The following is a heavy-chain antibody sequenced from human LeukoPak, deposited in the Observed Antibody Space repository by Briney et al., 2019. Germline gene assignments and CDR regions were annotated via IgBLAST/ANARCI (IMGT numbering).Heavy chain of an antibody. D-gene: IGHD3-10*01. J-gene: IGHJ3*01. CDR3: AADRDYYGSGGDAFDL. V-gene: IGHV1-58*02. CDR2: IVVGSGNT. Sequence: ASVKVSCKASGFTFTSSAMQWVRQARGQRLEWIGWIVVGSGNTNYPQKFQERVTITRVMSTTTAYMELSSLRSEDTAMYYCAADRDYYGSGGDAFDLWGQGTMVTVSS. CDR1: GFTFTSSA.